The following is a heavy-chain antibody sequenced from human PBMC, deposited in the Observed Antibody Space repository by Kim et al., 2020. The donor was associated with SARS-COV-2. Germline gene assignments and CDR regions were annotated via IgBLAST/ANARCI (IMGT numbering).Heavy chain of an antibody. J-gene: IGHJ4*02. CDR1: GFTFSSYD. V-gene: IGHV3-13*05. CDR2: IGTAGDP. D-gene: IGHD3-3*01. Sequence: GGSLRLSCAASGFTFSSYDMHWVRQATGKGLEWVSAIGTAGDPYYPGSVKGRFTISRENAKNSLYLQMNSLRAGDTAVYYCARDFKSITIFGVVIIPVFIFVPLRVRSWGQGTLVTVSS. CDR3: ARDFKSITIFGVVIIPVFIFVPLRVRS.